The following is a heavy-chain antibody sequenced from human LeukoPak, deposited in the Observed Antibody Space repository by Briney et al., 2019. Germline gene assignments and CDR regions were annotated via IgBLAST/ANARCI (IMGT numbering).Heavy chain of an antibody. V-gene: IGHV4-59*01. D-gene: IGHD4-17*01. Sequence: PSETLSLTCTVSGGSISSYYWSWIRQPPGKGLEWIGYIYYSGSTNYNPSLKSRVTISVDTSKNQFSLKLSSVTAADTAVYYCARAPPDYGDYAPANFDYWGQGTLVTVSS. CDR3: ARAPPDYGDYAPANFDY. J-gene: IGHJ4*02. CDR2: IYYSGST. CDR1: GGSISSYY.